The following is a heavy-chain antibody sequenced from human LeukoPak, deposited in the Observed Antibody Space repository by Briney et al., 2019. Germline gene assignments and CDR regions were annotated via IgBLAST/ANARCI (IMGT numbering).Heavy chain of an antibody. Sequence: PSETLSLTCAVYGGSFSVYYWSWIRQPPGKGLEWIGEINHSGSTNYNPSLKGRVTISVDTSKNQFSLKLSSVTAADTAVYYCARGPKTYYHDSSGYLYPGAFDIWGQGTMVTVSS. D-gene: IGHD3-22*01. V-gene: IGHV4-34*01. J-gene: IGHJ3*02. CDR3: ARGPKTYYHDSSGYLYPGAFDI. CDR2: INHSGST. CDR1: GGSFSVYY.